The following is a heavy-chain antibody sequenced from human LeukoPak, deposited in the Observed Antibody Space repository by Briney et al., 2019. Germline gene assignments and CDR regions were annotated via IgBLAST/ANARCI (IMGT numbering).Heavy chain of an antibody. V-gene: IGHV1-2*02. D-gene: IGHD3-10*01. CDR2: INPNSGGT. Sequence: ASVKVSCKASGYTFTGYYMHWVRQAPGQGLEWMGWINPNSGGTNYAQKFQGRVTMTRDTSISTAYMELGRLRSDDTAVYYCARDRNYGSVFDYWGQGTLVTVSS. CDR1: GYTFTGYY. CDR3: ARDRNYGSVFDY. J-gene: IGHJ4*02.